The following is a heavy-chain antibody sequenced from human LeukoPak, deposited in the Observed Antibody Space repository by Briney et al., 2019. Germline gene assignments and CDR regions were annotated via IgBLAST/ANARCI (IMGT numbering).Heavy chain of an antibody. D-gene: IGHD6-19*01. CDR2: INTNTGNP. J-gene: IGHJ6*03. Sequence: ASVKVSCKASGYTFTSYAMNWVRQAPGQGLEWMGWINTNTGNPTYAQGFTGRFVFSLDTSVSTAYLQISSLKAEDTAVYYCARGLVARRYYYMNVWGKGTTVTVSS. CDR3: ARGLVARRYYYMNV. V-gene: IGHV7-4-1*02. CDR1: GYTFTSYA.